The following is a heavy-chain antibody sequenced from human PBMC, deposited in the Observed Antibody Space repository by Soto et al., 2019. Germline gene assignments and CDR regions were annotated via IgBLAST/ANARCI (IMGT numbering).Heavy chain of an antibody. D-gene: IGHD3-22*01. V-gene: IGHV3-48*01. J-gene: IGHJ3*01. CDR3: ARDQLYYNDISGRPLNAFDV. CDR2: IGIGSSTK. CDR1: GFTFRNYG. Sequence: GGSLRLSCAASGFTFRNYGMNWVRQAPGKRLEWVSYIGIGSSTKYYADSVKGRFTISRDNAKNSLYLQMNSLRAEDTAVYYCARDQLYYNDISGRPLNAFDVWGQGTMVTVSS.